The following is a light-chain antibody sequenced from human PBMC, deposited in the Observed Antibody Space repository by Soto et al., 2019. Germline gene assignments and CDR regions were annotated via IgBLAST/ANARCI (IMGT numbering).Light chain of an antibody. CDR2: KAS. V-gene: IGKV1-5*03. Sequence: DIQMTQSPSALSASVGDRVTITCRASQSINKWMAWYQQKPGKAPQLLIYKASRLQSGVPSRFSVSGSGTEFTLTISSLQPDDFATYFCQQYSDYSRTFGQGTKVEIK. CDR1: QSINKW. J-gene: IGKJ1*01. CDR3: QQYSDYSRT.